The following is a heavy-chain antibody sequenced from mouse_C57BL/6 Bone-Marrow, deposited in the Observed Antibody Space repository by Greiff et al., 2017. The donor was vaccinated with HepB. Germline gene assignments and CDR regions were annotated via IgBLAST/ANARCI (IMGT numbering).Heavy chain of an antibody. V-gene: IGHV4-1*01. CDR2: INPDSSTI. J-gene: IGHJ1*03. CDR1: GIDFSRFW. D-gene: IGHD1-1*01. CDR3: ASTVVEWYFDV. Sequence: DVQPQESGGGLVQPGGTLKPPCSAPGIDFSRFWMRWVWRAPGKGLEWIGEINPDSSTINYAPSLKDKFIISRDNAKNTLYLQMSKVRSEDTALYYCASTVVEWYFDVWGTGTTVTVSS.